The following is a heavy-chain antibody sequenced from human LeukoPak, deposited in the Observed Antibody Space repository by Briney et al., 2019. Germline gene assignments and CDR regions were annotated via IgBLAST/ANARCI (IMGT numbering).Heavy chain of an antibody. D-gene: IGHD3-10*01. CDR3: ARAGGGTGTRTYGSGSYGFDY. Sequence: GGSLRLSCAASGFTFSSYSMNWVRQAPGKGLEWGSSISSSSSYIYYADSMKGRFTISRDNAKNSLYLQMNSLRAEDTAVYYCARAGGGTGTRTYGSGSYGFDYWGQGTLVTVSS. CDR2: ISSSSSYI. J-gene: IGHJ4*02. CDR1: GFTFSSYS. V-gene: IGHV3-21*01.